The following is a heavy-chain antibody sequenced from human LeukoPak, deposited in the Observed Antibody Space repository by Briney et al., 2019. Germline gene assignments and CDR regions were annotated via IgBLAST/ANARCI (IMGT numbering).Heavy chain of an antibody. CDR3: ARGVLALTGAPDY. CDR2: IYHSGST. V-gene: IGHV4-59*11. CDR1: GGSISRHY. J-gene: IGHJ4*02. Sequence: PSETLSLTCTVSGGSISRHYWSWIRQPPGKGLEWIGYIYHSGSTNYNPSLKSRVTISVDTSKNQFSLKLSSVTAADTAVYYCARGVLALTGAPDYWGQGTLVTVSS. D-gene: IGHD7-27*01.